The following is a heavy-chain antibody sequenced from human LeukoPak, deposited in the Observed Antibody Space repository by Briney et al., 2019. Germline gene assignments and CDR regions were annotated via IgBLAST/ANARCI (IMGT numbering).Heavy chain of an antibody. V-gene: IGHV3-53*01. CDR2: IYIGGNT. J-gene: IGHJ6*03. CDR1: GFTVSSNY. Sequence: GGSLRLSCAASGFTVSSNYISWVRQAPGKGLEWVSVIYIGGNTYYADSVKGRFTISRDYSKNTLYLQMNSLRAEDTAVYYCARAPCGGDCYSGYYYYYMDVWGNGTTVTVSS. CDR3: ARAPCGGDCYSGYYYYYMDV. D-gene: IGHD2-21*01.